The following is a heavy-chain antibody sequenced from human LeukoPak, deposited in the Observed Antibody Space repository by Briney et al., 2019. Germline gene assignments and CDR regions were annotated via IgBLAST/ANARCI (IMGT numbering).Heavy chain of an antibody. CDR1: GFTFSSYA. D-gene: IGHD6-6*01. Sequence: PGGSLRLSCAASGFTFSSYAMSWVRQAPGKGLEWVSANSGSGGSTYYADSVKGRFTISRDNSKNTLYLQMNSLRAEDTAVYYCAKDIWGRYSSSSMDFDYWGQGTLVTVSS. CDR3: AKDIWGRYSSSSMDFDY. J-gene: IGHJ4*02. V-gene: IGHV3-23*01. CDR2: NSGSGGST.